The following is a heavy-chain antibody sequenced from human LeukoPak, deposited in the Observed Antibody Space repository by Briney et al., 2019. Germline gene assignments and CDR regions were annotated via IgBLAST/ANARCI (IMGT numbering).Heavy chain of an antibody. CDR2: IYYSGST. CDR3: ARHSSRAAKPPGFDP. D-gene: IGHD2-15*01. V-gene: IGHV4-59*08. CDR1: GGSISSYY. Sequence: SETLSLTCTVSGGSISSYYRSWIRQPPGKGLEWIGYIYYSGSTNYNPSLKSRVTISVDTSKNQFSLKLSSVTAADTAVYYCARHSSRAAKPPGFDPWGRGTLVTVSS. J-gene: IGHJ5*02.